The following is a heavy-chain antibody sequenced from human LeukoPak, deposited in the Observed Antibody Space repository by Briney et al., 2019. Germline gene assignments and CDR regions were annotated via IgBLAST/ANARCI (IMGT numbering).Heavy chain of an antibody. CDR1: GYTFTSYA. J-gene: IGHJ5*02. V-gene: IGHV7-4-1*02. Sequence: ASVKVSRKASGYTFTSYAMNWVRQAPGQGLEWMGWINTNTGNPTYAQGFTGRFVFSLDTSVSTAYLQISSLKAEDTAVYYCARDVLDRYSGYNWFDPWGQGTLVTVSS. CDR2: INTNTGNP. D-gene: IGHD3-9*01. CDR3: ARDVLDRYSGYNWFDP.